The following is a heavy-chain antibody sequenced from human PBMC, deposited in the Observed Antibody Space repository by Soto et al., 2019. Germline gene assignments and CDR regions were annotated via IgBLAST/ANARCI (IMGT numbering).Heavy chain of an antibody. J-gene: IGHJ4*02. CDR2: IIPIFGTA. V-gene: IGHV1-69*13. CDR1: GGTFSSYA. Sequence: GASVKVSCKASGGTFSSYAISWVRQAPGQGLEWMGGIIPIFGTANYAQKFQGRVTITADESTSTAYMELSSLRSEDTAVYYCARGKLVEMATILDYWGQGTLVTVS. CDR3: ARGKLVEMATILDY. D-gene: IGHD5-12*01.